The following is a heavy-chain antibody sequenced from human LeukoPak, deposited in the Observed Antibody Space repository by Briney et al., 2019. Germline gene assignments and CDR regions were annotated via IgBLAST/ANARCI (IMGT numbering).Heavy chain of an antibody. CDR2: INSDGSST. CDR3: AGSSRGRYYFDY. V-gene: IGHV3-74*01. Sequence: GGSLRLSCAASGITFSTYWMYWVRQAPGKGLVWVSRINSDGSSTSYADSVKGRFTISRDNAKNTLYLQMNSLRAEDTAVYYCAGSSRGRYYFDYWGQGTLVTVSS. CDR1: GITFSTYW. J-gene: IGHJ4*02. D-gene: IGHD3-16*02.